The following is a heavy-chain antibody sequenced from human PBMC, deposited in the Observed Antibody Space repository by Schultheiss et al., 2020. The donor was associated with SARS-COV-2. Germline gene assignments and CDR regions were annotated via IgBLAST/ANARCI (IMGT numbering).Heavy chain of an antibody. CDR2: ISAYNGNT. D-gene: IGHD6-13*01. CDR1: GYTFTNYG. V-gene: IGHV1-18*01. Sequence: ASVKVSCKASGYTFTNYGISWVRQAPGQGLEWMGWISAYNGNTDYARKLQGRVTMTTDTSTSTAYMELRSLRSDDTAVYYCARGTQLVSLDYWGQGTLVTVSS. CDR3: ARGTQLVSLDY. J-gene: IGHJ4*02.